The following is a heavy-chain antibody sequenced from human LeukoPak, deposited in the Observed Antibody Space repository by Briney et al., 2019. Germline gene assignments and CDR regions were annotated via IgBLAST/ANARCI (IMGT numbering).Heavy chain of an antibody. J-gene: IGHJ4*02. Sequence: ASVKVSCKASGGTFSSYAISWVRQAPGQGLEWMGGIIPIFGTANYAQKFQGRVTITADESTSTAYMELSSLRSDDTAVYYCARADNIVVVPAAMRGAFDYWGQGTLVTVSS. V-gene: IGHV1-69*13. D-gene: IGHD2-2*01. CDR3: ARADNIVVVPAAMRGAFDY. CDR1: GGTFSSYA. CDR2: IIPIFGTA.